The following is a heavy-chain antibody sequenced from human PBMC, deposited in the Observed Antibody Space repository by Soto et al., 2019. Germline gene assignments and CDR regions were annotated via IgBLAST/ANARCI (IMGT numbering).Heavy chain of an antibody. CDR1: GFTFSSYA. J-gene: IGHJ4*02. D-gene: IGHD2-2*01. V-gene: IGHV3-30-3*01. Sequence: GGSLRLSCAASGFTFSSYAMHWVRQAPGKGLEWVAVISYDGSNKYYADSVKGRFTISRDNSKNTLYLQMNSLRAEDTAVYYCARDLDCSSTSCYAGTFDYWGQGTLVTVSS. CDR3: ARDLDCSSTSCYAGTFDY. CDR2: ISYDGSNK.